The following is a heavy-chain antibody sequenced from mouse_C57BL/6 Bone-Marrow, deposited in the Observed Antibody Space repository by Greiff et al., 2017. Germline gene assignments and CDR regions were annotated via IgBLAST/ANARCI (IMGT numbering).Heavy chain of an antibody. D-gene: IGHD1-1*01. V-gene: IGHV1-81*01. CDR1: GYTFTSYG. Sequence: QVQLQQSGAELARPGASVKLSCKASGYTFTSYGISWVKQRTGQGLEWLGAIYPRSGNTYYNEKFKGKDTLTADKSSSTAYMVLRSLTSEDAAVYFCARYTSTVDWGQGTTLTVAS. CDR2: IYPRSGNT. CDR3: ARYTSTVD. J-gene: IGHJ2*01.